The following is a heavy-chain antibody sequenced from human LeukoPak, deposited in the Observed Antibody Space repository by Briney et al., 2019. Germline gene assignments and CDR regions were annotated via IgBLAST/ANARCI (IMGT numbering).Heavy chain of an antibody. D-gene: IGHD3-10*01. V-gene: IGHV3-33*01. Sequence: QPGRSLRLSCAASGFTFSNYGMHWVRQAPGKGLEWVAVIWYGGSNKYYADSVKGRFTISRDNSKNTLYLQMNSLRAEDTAVYYCAGNYGPYYFDYWGQGTLVTVSS. CDR3: AGNYGPYYFDY. CDR2: IWYGGSNK. J-gene: IGHJ4*02. CDR1: GFTFSNYG.